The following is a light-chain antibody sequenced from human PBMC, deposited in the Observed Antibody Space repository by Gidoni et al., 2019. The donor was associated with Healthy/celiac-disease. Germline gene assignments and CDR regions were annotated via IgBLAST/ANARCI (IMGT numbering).Light chain of an antibody. CDR3: QQYNNWPTGLMYT. V-gene: IGKV3-15*01. J-gene: IGKJ2*01. CDR1: QSVSSN. Sequence: EIVMTQSPATLSVSPGERATLSCRASQSVSSNLAWYQQKPGQAPRLLIYGASTRATGIPARFSGSGSGTEFTLTISSLQSEDFAVYYCQQYNNWPTGLMYTFGQGTKLEIK. CDR2: GAS.